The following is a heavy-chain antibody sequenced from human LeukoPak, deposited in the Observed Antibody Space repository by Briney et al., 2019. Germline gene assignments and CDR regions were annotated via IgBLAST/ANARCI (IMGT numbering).Heavy chain of an antibody. J-gene: IGHJ4*02. CDR2: IYHSGST. Sequence: SETLSLTCTVSGYSISSGYYWGWIRQPPGKGLEWIGSIYHSGSTYYNPSLKSRVTISVDTSKNQFSLKLSSVTAADTAVYYCASRLQLWLRRFDYWGQGTLVTVSS. V-gene: IGHV4-38-2*02. CDR1: GYSISSGYY. D-gene: IGHD5-18*01. CDR3: ASRLQLWLRRFDY.